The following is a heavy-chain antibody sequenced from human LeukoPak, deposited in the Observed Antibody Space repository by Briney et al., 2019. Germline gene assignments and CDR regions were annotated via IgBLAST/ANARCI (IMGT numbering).Heavy chain of an antibody. CDR1: GGSISSYY. CDR2: IYYSGST. J-gene: IGHJ4*02. D-gene: IGHD1-26*01. Sequence: SETLSLTCTVSGGSISSYYWSWIRQPPGKGLEWIGYIYYSGSTNYNPSLKSRVTISVDTSKNQFSLKLSSVTAADTAVYYCARLVGAASTSRFDYWGQGTLVTVSS. V-gene: IGHV4-59*08. CDR3: ARLVGAASTSRFDY.